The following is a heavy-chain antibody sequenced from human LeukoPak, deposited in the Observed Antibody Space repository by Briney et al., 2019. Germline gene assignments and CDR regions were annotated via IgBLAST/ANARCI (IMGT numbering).Heavy chain of an antibody. CDR1: GFTFSSYW. V-gene: IGHV3-7*03. D-gene: IGHD3-16*01. J-gene: IGHJ3*02. CDR2: INQDGTEK. Sequence: GGSLRLSCAASGFTFSSYWMSWVRQAPGEGLEWVAKINQDGTEKAYVDSVRGRFTISRDNAKNSLFLQMNSLRAEDTAVYYCARDQGGGSHRHAFDIWGQGTMVTVSS. CDR3: ARDQGGGSHRHAFDI.